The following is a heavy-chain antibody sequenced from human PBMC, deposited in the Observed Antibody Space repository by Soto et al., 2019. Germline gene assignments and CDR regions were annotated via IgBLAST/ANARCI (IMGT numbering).Heavy chain of an antibody. V-gene: IGHV2-70*13. CDR2: IDWDDDK. Sequence: GSGPTLVNPTQTLTLTCTLSGFSLNINGMCVNWIRQPPGKALEWLALIDWDDDKYYSTSLKTRLTISRDTSKNQVVLTMTNMDPVDTATYYCARTSAPPLGYKHGMDVWRQGTTVTVSS. D-gene: IGHD1-1*01. CDR1: GFSLNINGMC. J-gene: IGHJ6*02. CDR3: ARTSAPPLGYKHGMDV.